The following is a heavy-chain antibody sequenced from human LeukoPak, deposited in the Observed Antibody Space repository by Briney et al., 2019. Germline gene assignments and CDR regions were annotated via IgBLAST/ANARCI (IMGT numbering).Heavy chain of an antibody. CDR3: ARGVTIFGVVIDGDNWFDP. Sequence: ASVKVSCKASGYTFTGYYMHCVRQAPGQGVEWMGWINPNSGGTNYAQKFQGRVTMTRDTSISTAYMELSRLRSDDTAVYYCARGVTIFGVVIDGDNWFDPWGQGTLVTVSS. CDR1: GYTFTGYY. D-gene: IGHD3-3*01. V-gene: IGHV1-2*02. J-gene: IGHJ5*02. CDR2: INPNSGGT.